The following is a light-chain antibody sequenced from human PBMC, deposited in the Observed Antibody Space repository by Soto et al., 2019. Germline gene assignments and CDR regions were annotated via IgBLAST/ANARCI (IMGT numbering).Light chain of an antibody. CDR2: DAS. V-gene: IGKV1-5*01. J-gene: IGKJ1*01. CDR1: QSVSSW. CDR3: QQYNTYPWT. Sequence: DIQMTQSPSILSASVGDRVTITCRAGQSVSSWLAWYQQKSGKAPKFLIYDASSLESGVPSRFSGSGSGTEFTLTISTLQPDDFATYYCQQYNTYPWTFGQGTKVDI.